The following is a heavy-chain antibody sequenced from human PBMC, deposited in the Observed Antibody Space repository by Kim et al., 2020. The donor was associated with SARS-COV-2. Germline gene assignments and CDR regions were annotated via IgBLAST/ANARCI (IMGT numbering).Heavy chain of an antibody. CDR3: ARVPPSTIFGVVGAFDI. Sequence: LQSRVTISVDTSKTQFSLKLSSVAAADTAVYYCARVPPSTIFGVVGAFDIWGQGTMVTVSS. D-gene: IGHD3-3*01. J-gene: IGHJ3*02. V-gene: IGHV4-59*01.